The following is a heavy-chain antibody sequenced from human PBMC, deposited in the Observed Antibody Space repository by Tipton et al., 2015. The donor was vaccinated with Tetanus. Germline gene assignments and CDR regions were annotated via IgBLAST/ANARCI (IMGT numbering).Heavy chain of an antibody. Sequence: TLSLTCTVSGGSVRSGDYSWNWIRQPPGKGLGWLAYVSYSGRTNSNYSLKSRITISQDTSKNQFSLKLRSVTAADTAVYYCARSADNWFDPWGQGTLVTVSS. CDR2: VSYSGRT. CDR3: ARSADNWFDP. V-gene: IGHV4-61*08. J-gene: IGHJ5*02. CDR1: GGSVRSGDYS.